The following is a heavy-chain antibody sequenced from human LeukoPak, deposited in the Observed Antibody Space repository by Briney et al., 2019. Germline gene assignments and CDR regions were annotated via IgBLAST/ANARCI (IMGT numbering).Heavy chain of an antibody. D-gene: IGHD3-3*01. V-gene: IGHV3-9*01. CDR3: VRDLPPNSEIHYTSRVSPVRSSDY. Sequence: GGSLRLSRAASGYMFDVYAMHWVRHAPGKGLEWVSSLNWNSSSIGYADSVKGGFTTSRNNAKNTLDLQMSSLRAEDKAIYYCVRDLPPNSEIHYTSRVSPVRSSDYWGQGTLVTVSS. CDR2: LNWNSSSI. J-gene: IGHJ4*02. CDR1: GYMFDVYA.